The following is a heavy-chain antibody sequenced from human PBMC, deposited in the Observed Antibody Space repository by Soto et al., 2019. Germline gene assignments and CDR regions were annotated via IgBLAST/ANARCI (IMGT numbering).Heavy chain of an antibody. CDR1: GGSFSGYY. CDR3: ARGHRGYDFWSGYYTCWFDP. J-gene: IGHJ5*02. Sequence: SETLSLTCAVYGGSFSGYYWSWLRQPPGKGLEWIGEINHSGSTNYNPSLKSRVTISVDTSKNQFSLKLSSVTAADTAVYYCARGHRGYDFWSGYYTCWFDPWGQGTLVTVSS. CDR2: INHSGST. D-gene: IGHD3-3*01. V-gene: IGHV4-34*01.